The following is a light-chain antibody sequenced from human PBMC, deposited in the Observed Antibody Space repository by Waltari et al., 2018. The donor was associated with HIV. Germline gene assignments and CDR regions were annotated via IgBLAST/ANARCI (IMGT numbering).Light chain of an antibody. CDR2: GAS. Sequence: EIVMTQSPATLSVSPGERVTLSCRASQSITTKLAWYQQTPGQAPRLLIYGASTRAPGIPDRFSGSGSGTEFILTISSLQSEDFAIYYCQQYNNWPPWTFGQGTKVEI. V-gene: IGKV3-15*01. CDR3: QQYNNWPPWT. J-gene: IGKJ1*01. CDR1: QSITTK.